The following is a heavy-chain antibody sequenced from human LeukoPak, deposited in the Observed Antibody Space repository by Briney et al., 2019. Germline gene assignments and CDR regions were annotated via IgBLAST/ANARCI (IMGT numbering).Heavy chain of an antibody. V-gene: IGHV3-30-3*01. CDR3: ARAPDYSNFELDY. D-gene: IGHD4-11*01. CDR2: ISYDGSNK. Sequence: PGGSLRLSCAASGFTFSSYAMHWVRQAPGKGLEWVAVISYDGSNKYYADSVKGRFTISRDNSKNTLYLQMNSLRAEDTAVYYCARAPDYSNFELDYWGQGTLVTVSS. CDR1: GFTFSSYA. J-gene: IGHJ4*02.